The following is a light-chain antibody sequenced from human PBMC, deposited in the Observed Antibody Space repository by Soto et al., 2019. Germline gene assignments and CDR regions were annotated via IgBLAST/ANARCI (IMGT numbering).Light chain of an antibody. V-gene: IGLV2-14*03. CDR1: SSDLGGYYY. Sequence: QSALTQPASVSGSPGQSITISCTGTSSDLGGYYYVSWYQHHPGKAPKLMIYDVSNWPSGVSNRFSGSKSGYTASLTISGLQAEDEADYYCSSYTSSGTVVFGGGTKLTVL. J-gene: IGLJ2*01. CDR2: DVS. CDR3: SSYTSSGTVV.